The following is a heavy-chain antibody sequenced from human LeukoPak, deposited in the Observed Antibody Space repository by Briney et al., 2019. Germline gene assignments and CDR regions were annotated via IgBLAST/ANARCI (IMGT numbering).Heavy chain of an antibody. J-gene: IGHJ3*02. CDR2: IYTSGST. Sequence: SETLSLTCTVSSGSISSTTYYWAWIRQPPGKGLEWIGSIYTSGSTNYNPSLKSRVTISVDTSTNQFSLKLSSVTAADTAVYYCAREGDYYDSSGYYVDAFDIWGQGTMVTVSS. D-gene: IGHD3-22*01. CDR1: SGSISSTTYY. V-gene: IGHV4-39*07. CDR3: AREGDYYDSSGYYVDAFDI.